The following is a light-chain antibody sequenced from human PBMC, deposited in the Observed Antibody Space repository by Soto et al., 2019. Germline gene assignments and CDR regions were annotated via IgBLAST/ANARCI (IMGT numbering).Light chain of an antibody. Sequence: QSVLTQPPSVSGAPGQRITISCTGSSSNIGTGYDVHWYQQLPGTAPKLLIYANNNRPSGVPDRFSGSKSGTSASLAITGVQAEDGADYYCQSYDSSLSGSEVVFGGGTKLTVL. CDR2: ANN. CDR3: QSYDSSLSGSEVV. CDR1: SSNIGTGYD. V-gene: IGLV1-40*01. J-gene: IGLJ2*01.